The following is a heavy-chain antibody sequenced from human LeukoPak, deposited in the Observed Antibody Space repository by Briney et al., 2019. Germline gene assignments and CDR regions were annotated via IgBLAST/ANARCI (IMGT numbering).Heavy chain of an antibody. D-gene: IGHD3-22*01. CDR1: GGSISSGDYY. J-gene: IGHJ3*02. V-gene: IGHV4-30-4*01. CDR2: IYYSGST. Sequence: SETLSLTCTVSGGSISSGDYYWSWIRQPPGKGLEWIVYIYYSGSTYYNPSLKSRVTISVDTSKNQFSLKLSSVTAADTAVYYCARGLYYYDSSGLGLDDAFDIWGQGTMVTVSS. CDR3: ARGLYYYDSSGLGLDDAFDI.